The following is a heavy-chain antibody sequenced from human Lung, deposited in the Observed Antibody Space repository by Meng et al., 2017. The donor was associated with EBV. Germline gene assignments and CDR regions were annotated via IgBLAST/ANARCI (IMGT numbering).Heavy chain of an antibody. J-gene: IGHJ2*01. V-gene: IGHV6-1*01. Sequence: QVQLPQSGPGLVKPSQTLSLSCAFSGDSFSSCSAAWTWIRQAPSRGLGWLGRTYYRSKWYNDYAVFVKSRITINPDTSKNQFSLQLNSVTPEDTAVYYCARGATSVFDLWGRGTLVTVSS. CDR3: ARGATSVFDL. CDR2: TYYRSKWYN. CDR1: GDSFSSCSAA.